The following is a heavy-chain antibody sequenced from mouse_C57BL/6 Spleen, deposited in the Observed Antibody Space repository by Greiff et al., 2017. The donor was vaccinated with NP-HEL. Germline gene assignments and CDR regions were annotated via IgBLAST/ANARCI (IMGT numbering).Heavy chain of an antibody. V-gene: IGHV1-61*01. CDR2: IYPSDSET. Sequence: QVQLQQPGAELVRPGSSVKLSCKASGYTFTSYWMDWVKQRPGQGLEWIGNIYPSDSETHYNQKFKDKATLTVDKSSSTAYMQLSSLTSEDSAVYYCARYHSNYYAMDYWGQGTSVTVSS. D-gene: IGHD2-5*01. J-gene: IGHJ4*01. CDR1: GYTFTSYW. CDR3: ARYHSNYYAMDY.